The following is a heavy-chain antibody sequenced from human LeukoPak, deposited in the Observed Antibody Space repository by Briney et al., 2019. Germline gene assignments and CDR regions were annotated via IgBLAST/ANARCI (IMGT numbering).Heavy chain of an antibody. V-gene: IGHV1-2*02. J-gene: IGHJ5*02. CDR3: VRGGYQYDSTTYRNWFDP. CDR1: GYTFTSYG. D-gene: IGHD2/OR15-2a*01. CDR2: INPKSTIT. Sequence: ASVKVSCKASGYTFTSYGISWVRQAPGQGLEWMGWINPKSTITKYAQKFQGRVTMTRDTSISTAYMELSSLQSDDTAVYYCVRGGYQYDSTTYRNWFDPWGQGTLVTVSS.